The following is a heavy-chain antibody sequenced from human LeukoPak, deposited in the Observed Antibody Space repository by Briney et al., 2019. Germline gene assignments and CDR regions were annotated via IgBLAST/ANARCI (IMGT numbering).Heavy chain of an antibody. CDR3: ARDGLSYGDNLYYFDY. CDR2: INPSGGST. D-gene: IGHD4-17*01. Sequence: GASVKVSCKASGYTFTGYYMHWVRQAPGQGLEWMGIINPSGGSTSYAQKFQGRVTMTRDTSTSTVYMELSSLRSEDTAVYYCARDGLSYGDNLYYFDYWGQGTLVTVSS. V-gene: IGHV1-46*01. CDR1: GYTFTGYY. J-gene: IGHJ4*02.